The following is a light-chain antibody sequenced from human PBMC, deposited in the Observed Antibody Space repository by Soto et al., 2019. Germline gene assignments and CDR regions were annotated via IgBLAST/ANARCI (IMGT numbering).Light chain of an antibody. CDR2: GTS. CDR3: QSYDFTLGAFWV. Sequence: QSVLTQPPSVSGAPGQRVTISCTGGASNIGANYDVHWYQQLPGTAPKLLIYGTSNRPSGVPDRFSGSKSGTSASLAITGLQAEDEAHYFCQSYDFTLGAFWVFGGGTKVNVL. J-gene: IGLJ3*02. CDR1: ASNIGANYD. V-gene: IGLV1-40*01.